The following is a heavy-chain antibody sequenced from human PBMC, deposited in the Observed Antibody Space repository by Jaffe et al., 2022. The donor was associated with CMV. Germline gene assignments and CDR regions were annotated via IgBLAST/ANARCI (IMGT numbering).Heavy chain of an antibody. CDR1: GGSISSYY. V-gene: IGHV4-59*01. Sequence: QVQLQESGPGLVKPSETLSLTCTVSGGSISSYYWSWIRQPPGKGLEWIGYIYYSGSTNYNPSLKSRVTISVDTSKNQFSLKLSSVTAADTAVYYCARDLRNGGNLLFNWFDPWGQGTLVTVSS. J-gene: IGHJ5*02. CDR2: IYYSGST. CDR3: ARDLRNGGNLLFNWFDP. D-gene: IGHD2-21*02.